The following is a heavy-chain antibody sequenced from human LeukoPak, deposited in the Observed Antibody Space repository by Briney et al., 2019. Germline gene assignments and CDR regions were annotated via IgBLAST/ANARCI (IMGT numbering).Heavy chain of an antibody. V-gene: IGHV6-1*01. CDR2: TYYRSKWWH. J-gene: IGHJ3*02. Sequence: SQTLSLTCAISGDSVSRNSAAWNWIRQSPSRGLEWLGRTYYRSKWWHEYAESVKSRLTISSDTSKNQISLQLNSVTPDDTAVYYCAGEKDGNWNSPQNAFETWGHGTMVTVSA. D-gene: IGHD1-1*01. CDR1: GDSVSRNSAA. CDR3: AGEKDGNWNSPQNAFET.